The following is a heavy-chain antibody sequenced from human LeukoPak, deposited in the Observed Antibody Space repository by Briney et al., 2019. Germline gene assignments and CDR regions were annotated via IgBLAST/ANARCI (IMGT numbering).Heavy chain of an antibody. CDR2: IYHSGST. CDR1: GGSISSGGYS. Sequence: PSETLSLTCAVSGGSISSGGYSWSWLRQPPGTGLEWIGYIYHSGSTYYNPSLKSRATISVDRSKNQFSLKLSSVTAADTAVYYCARGRDGSELDYWGQGTLVTVSS. V-gene: IGHV4-30-2*01. D-gene: IGHD3-10*01. CDR3: ARGRDGSELDY. J-gene: IGHJ4*02.